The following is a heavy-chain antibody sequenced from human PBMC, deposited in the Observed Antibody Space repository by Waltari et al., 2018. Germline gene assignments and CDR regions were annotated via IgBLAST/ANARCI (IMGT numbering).Heavy chain of an antibody. CDR2: ISRNSDKI. CDR1: GFTFEDYA. CDR3: AKDGTTLRNYYGLDV. V-gene: IGHV3-9*01. D-gene: IGHD4-4*01. Sequence: EVQLVESGGGLVQPGRSLRLSCAASGFTFEDYAMHWVRQAPGKGLEWFSGISRNSDKIGYADSVKGRFTISRDNAKNSLYLQMNSLRVEDTALYFCAKDGTTLRNYYGLDVWGQGTTVTVSS. J-gene: IGHJ6*02.